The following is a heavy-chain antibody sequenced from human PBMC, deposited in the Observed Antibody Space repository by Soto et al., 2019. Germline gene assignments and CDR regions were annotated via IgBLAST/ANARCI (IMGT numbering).Heavy chain of an antibody. D-gene: IGHD2-2*02. CDR2: IIPIFGTA. CDR1: GGTFSSYA. Sequence: SVKVSCKASGGTFSSYAISWVRQAPGQGLEWMGGIIPIFGTANYAQKFQERVTITGDKSTSTAYMELSSLRSEDTAVYYCAARSTPGMRPIPFDSWAQRTLVSVSS. CDR3: AARSTPGMRPIPFDS. V-gene: IGHV1-69*06. J-gene: IGHJ4*02.